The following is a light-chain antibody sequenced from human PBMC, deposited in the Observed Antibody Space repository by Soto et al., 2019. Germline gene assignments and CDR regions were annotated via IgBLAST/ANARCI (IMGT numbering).Light chain of an antibody. V-gene: IGKV1-39*01. CDR3: QQGYSSRWT. CDR1: QNIRTY. J-gene: IGKJ1*01. Sequence: DIQMTQSPSSLSASVGDRVSITCRANQNIRTYLNWYQQKPGKAPQLLIYATSNLQTGVPSRFSASGSGTDFSLVITDLQPEDFPTYYCQQGYSSRWTSGRGTKVEI. CDR2: ATS.